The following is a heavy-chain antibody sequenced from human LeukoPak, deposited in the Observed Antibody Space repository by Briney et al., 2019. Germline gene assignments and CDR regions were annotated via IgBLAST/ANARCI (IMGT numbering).Heavy chain of an antibody. Sequence: SETLSLTCTVSGGSISSYYWSWIRQPPGKGLEWIGYIYYSGSTNYNPSLKSRVTISVDTSKNQFSLKLSSVTAADTAVYYCAREGYSGYDSHGMDVWGQGTTVTVSS. V-gene: IGHV4-59*12. CDR3: AREGYSGYDSHGMDV. CDR1: GGSISSYY. D-gene: IGHD5-12*01. J-gene: IGHJ6*02. CDR2: IYYSGST.